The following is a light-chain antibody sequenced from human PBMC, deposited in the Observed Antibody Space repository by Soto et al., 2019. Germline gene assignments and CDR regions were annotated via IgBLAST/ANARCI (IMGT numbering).Light chain of an antibody. V-gene: IGLV2-14*01. CDR2: EVN. Sequence: QSALTQPASLSGSPGQSITISCTGTSSDIGAYDYVSWFQQHPGKAPKPMISEVNNRPSGVSNRFSGSKSGNTAYLTISGLQVEDEAEYFCFPFTTTSTHVFGTGTKVTVL. J-gene: IGLJ1*01. CDR1: SSDIGAYDY. CDR3: FPFTTTSTHV.